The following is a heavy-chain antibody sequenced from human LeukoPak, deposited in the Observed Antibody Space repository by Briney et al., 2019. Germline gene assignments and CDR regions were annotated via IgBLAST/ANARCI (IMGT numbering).Heavy chain of an antibody. CDR2: ISHSGSS. CDR1: GGPFRGFF. J-gene: IGHJ5*02. CDR3: ARGIFYGGRNQYIWFDL. D-gene: IGHD4-23*01. Sequence: SETLSCNCAVYGGPFRGFFWSWLGQAPGQGLEWIGGISHSGSSNYNPSLKSRITISVDTSKSQFSLRLTSVTAADTAVYYCARGIFYGGRNQYIWFDLWGQGTLVTVSS. V-gene: IGHV4-34*01.